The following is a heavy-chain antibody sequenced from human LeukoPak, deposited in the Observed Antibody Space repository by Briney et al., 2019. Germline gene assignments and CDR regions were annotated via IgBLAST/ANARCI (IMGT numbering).Heavy chain of an antibody. D-gene: IGHD2-21*01. CDR2: IYSGGTT. V-gene: IGHV3-53*01. CDR1: GFTVSGNY. Sequence: GGSLRLSCAVSGFTVSGNYMSWVRQAPGKGLEWVSLIYSGGTTYYAGSVKGRFTISRDNSKNTLYPQMNSLRAEDTAVYYCAKDPLRWRDDAFDIWGQGTMVTVSS. CDR3: AKDPLRWRDDAFDI. J-gene: IGHJ3*02.